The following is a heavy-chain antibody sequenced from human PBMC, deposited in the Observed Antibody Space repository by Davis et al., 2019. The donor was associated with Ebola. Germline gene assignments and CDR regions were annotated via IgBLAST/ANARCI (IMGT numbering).Heavy chain of an antibody. V-gene: IGHV1-46*01. J-gene: IGHJ5*02. CDR1: GYTFTSYY. CDR3: ARAPWQWPDHP. D-gene: IGHD6-19*01. Sequence: ASVKVSCKASGYTFTSYYMHWVRQAPGQGLEWMGIINPSGGSTSHAQKFQGRVTMTRDTSTSTAYMELRSLRSDDTAVYYCARAPWQWPDHPWGQGTLVTVSS. CDR2: INPSGGST.